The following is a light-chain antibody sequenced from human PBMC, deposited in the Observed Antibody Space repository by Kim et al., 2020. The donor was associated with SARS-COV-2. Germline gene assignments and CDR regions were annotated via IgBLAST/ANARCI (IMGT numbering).Light chain of an antibody. CDR2: GAS. CDR3: QQYGSSPYT. CDR1: QSVNSSY. Sequence: LSTGERATLSCRASQSVNSSYLAWYQQNPGQAPRLLIYGASSRATGIPDRFSGSGSGTDFTLTISRLEPEDFAVYYCQQYGSSPYTFGQGTKLEI. V-gene: IGKV3-20*01. J-gene: IGKJ2*01.